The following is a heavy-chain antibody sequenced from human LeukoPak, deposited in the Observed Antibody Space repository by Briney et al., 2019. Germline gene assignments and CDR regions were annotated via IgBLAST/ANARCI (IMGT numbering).Heavy chain of an antibody. CDR3: ARAGYDSSGYSTYYFDY. V-gene: IGHV4-4*02. CDR2: IYYSGNA. D-gene: IGHD3-22*01. Sequence: PSGTLSLTCAVSGGSIKSNNWWSWVRQPPGKGLEWIGYIYYSGNAYYNPSLSSRVTISVDTSKNQFSLKLRSVTAADTAVYYCARAGYDSSGYSTYYFDYWGQGTLVTVSS. CDR1: GGSIKSNNW. J-gene: IGHJ4*02.